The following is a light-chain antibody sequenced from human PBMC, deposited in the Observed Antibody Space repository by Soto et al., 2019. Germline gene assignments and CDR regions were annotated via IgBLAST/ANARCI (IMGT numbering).Light chain of an antibody. CDR2: GAS. J-gene: IGKJ2*01. CDR1: QSVSSSY. V-gene: IGKV3-20*01. Sequence: EIVLTQSPGTLSLSPGERATLSCRASQSVSSSYLAWYQQKPGQAPRLPIYGASSRATGIPDRFSGSGSGTDFTLTISRLEPEDFAVYYCQQYGSSPVTFGQGTKLEIK. CDR3: QQYGSSPVT.